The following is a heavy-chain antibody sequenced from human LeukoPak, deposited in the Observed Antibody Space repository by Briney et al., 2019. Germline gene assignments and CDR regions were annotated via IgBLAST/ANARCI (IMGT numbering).Heavy chain of an antibody. Sequence: PGGSLRLSCAASGFTFSTYVMSWVRQTPGKGLEWVSTISGSGGSTYYADSVKGRFTISRDNAKNTLYLQMNSLRVEDTAVYYCARAHNSVEYCSGGSCYWGYWGQGTLVTVSS. CDR2: ISGSGGST. V-gene: IGHV3-23*01. CDR1: GFTFSTYV. D-gene: IGHD2-15*01. CDR3: ARAHNSVEYCSGGSCYWGY. J-gene: IGHJ4*02.